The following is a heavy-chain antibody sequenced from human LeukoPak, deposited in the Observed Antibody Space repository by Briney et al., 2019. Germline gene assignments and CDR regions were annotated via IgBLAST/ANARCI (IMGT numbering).Heavy chain of an antibody. Sequence: GASVKVSCKASGYTFTSYGISWVRQAPGQGLEWMGWISAYNGNTNYAQKLQGRVTMTTDTSTSTAYMELRSLRSHDTAVYYCARDRGYSGYDYYYYGMDVWGQGTTVTVSS. J-gene: IGHJ6*02. CDR3: ARDRGYSGYDYYYYGMDV. D-gene: IGHD5-12*01. CDR2: ISAYNGNT. CDR1: GYTFTSYG. V-gene: IGHV1-18*01.